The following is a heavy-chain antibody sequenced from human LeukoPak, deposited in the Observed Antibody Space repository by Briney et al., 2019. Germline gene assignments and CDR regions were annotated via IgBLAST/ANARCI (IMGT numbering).Heavy chain of an antibody. CDR3: ALDGVGATGNSLDY. V-gene: IGHV4-59*13. CDR2: IYSSGDT. J-gene: IGHJ4*02. CDR1: GDSISNSF. Sequence: SETLSLTCTVSGDSISNSFWSWIRQPPGKGLEWIGYIYSSGDTNYNPSLKSRVTISVDTSKNQFSLRLNSVTAADTAIYYCALDGVGATGNSLDYWGQGTLVTVSS. D-gene: IGHD1-26*01.